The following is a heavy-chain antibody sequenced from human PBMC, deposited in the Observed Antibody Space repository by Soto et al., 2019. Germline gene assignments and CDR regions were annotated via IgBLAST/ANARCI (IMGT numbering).Heavy chain of an antibody. D-gene: IGHD3-3*01. Sequence: GQSLKISCKGSGYSFTSNWINWVRQMPGKGLEWMGRIDPSDSQSNYNPSFQGHVTISADMSTSTAYVELSSLRSEDTAVYYCAGTIFGANIGRENYYYYGMDVWGQGTTVTVSS. V-gene: IGHV5-10-1*01. CDR3: AGTIFGANIGRENYYYYGMDV. CDR2: IDPSDSQS. J-gene: IGHJ6*02. CDR1: GYSFTSNW.